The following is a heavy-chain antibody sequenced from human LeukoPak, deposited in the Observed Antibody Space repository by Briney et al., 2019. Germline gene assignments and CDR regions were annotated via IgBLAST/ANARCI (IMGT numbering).Heavy chain of an antibody. D-gene: IGHD6-19*01. CDR2: IYHSGST. V-gene: IGHV4-30-2*01. J-gene: IGHJ1*01. Sequence: TLSLTCTVSGGSISSGGYYWSWIRQPPGEGLEWIGYIYHSGSTYYNPSLKSRVTISVDTSKNQFSLKLSSVTAADTAVYYCARHDMSSGEYFQHWGQGTLVTVSS. CDR1: GGSISSGGYY. CDR3: ARHDMSSGEYFQH.